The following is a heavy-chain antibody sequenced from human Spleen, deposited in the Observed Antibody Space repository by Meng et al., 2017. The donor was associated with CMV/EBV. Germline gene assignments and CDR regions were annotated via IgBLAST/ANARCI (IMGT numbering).Heavy chain of an antibody. J-gene: IGHJ4*02. V-gene: IGHV4-34*01. Sequence: SQTLSLTCAVYGGSFSGYYWSWIRQPPGKGLEWIGEINHSGSTNYNPSLKSRVTISVDTSKNQFSLKLSSVTAADTAVYYCARGRPIAARLLTYVYWGQGTLVTVSS. CDR2: INHSGST. CDR1: GGSFSGYY. D-gene: IGHD6-6*01. CDR3: ARGRPIAARLLTYVY.